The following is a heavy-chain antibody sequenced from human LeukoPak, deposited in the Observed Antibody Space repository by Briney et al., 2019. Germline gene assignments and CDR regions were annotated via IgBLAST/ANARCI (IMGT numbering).Heavy chain of an antibody. CDR2: ISSSSSYI. J-gene: IGHJ4*02. CDR3: ARVSGIAVAGTVDY. CDR1: GFTFSSYS. V-gene: IGHV3-21*01. D-gene: IGHD6-19*01. Sequence: GGSLRPSCAASGFTFSSYSMNWVRQAPGKGLEWVSSISSSSSYIYYADSVKGRFTISRDNAKNSLYLQMNSLRAEDTAVYYCARVSGIAVAGTVDYWGQGTLVTVSS.